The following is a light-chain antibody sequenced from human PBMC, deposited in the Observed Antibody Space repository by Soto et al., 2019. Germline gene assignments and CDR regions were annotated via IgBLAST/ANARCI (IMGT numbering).Light chain of an antibody. CDR1: SSDVGGYNY. CDR3: SSKTSSRTPFV. Sequence: QSALTQPASVSGSPGQSITISCTGTSSDVGGYNYVSWYQQHPGNAPRLMIYEVNNRPSGVPTRFSGSKSGNTASLTTSGLQAEDEADYYCSSKTSSRTPFVFGTGTKVTVL. V-gene: IGLV2-14*01. J-gene: IGLJ1*01. CDR2: EVN.